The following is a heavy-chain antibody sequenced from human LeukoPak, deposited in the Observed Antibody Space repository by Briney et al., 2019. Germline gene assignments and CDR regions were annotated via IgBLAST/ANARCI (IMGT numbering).Heavy chain of an antibody. Sequence: GRSLRLSCAASGFTFSSYGMHWVHQAPGKGLEWVAVISYDGSNKYYADSVKGRFTISRDNSKNTLYLQMNSLRAEDTAVYYCAKPKTAHGDYPNSFDYWGQGTLVTVSS. CDR1: GFTFSSYG. CDR2: ISYDGSNK. J-gene: IGHJ4*02. D-gene: IGHD4-17*01. V-gene: IGHV3-30*18. CDR3: AKPKTAHGDYPNSFDY.